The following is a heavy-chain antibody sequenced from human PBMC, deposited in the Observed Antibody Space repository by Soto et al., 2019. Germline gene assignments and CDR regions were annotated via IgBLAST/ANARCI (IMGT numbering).Heavy chain of an antibody. CDR3: ANPIPKTGTTFGF. J-gene: IGHJ4*02. Sequence: PGGSLRLSCAASGFTFSSYWMGWVRQAPGEGLEWVSTIRGSGDDTFYADSMKGRFTISRDNSKDTLYLQINSLRAEDTAVYYCANPIPKTGTTFGFWGQGTLVTVSS. CDR1: GFTFSSYW. D-gene: IGHD1-1*01. CDR2: IRGSGDDT. V-gene: IGHV3-23*01.